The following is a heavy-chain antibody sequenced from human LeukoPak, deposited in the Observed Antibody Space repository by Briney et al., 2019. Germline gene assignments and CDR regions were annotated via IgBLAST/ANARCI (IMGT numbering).Heavy chain of an antibody. Sequence: ASVKVSCKASGYTFTSYAMNWVRQAPGQGLEWMGWMNTNSGNPTYAQGFTGRFVFSLDTSVSTAYLQISSLKAEDTAVYYCARSLIAARPTPFDYWGQGTLVTVSS. CDR3: ARSLIAARPTPFDY. V-gene: IGHV7-4-1*02. D-gene: IGHD6-6*01. J-gene: IGHJ4*02. CDR1: GYTFTSYA. CDR2: MNTNSGNP.